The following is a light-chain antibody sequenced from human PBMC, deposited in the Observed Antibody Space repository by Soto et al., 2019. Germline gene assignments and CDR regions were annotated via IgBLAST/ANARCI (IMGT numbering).Light chain of an antibody. J-gene: IGKJ5*01. CDR3: QQYNNWHPIT. CDR2: WAS. V-gene: IGKV4-1*01. Sequence: DIVMTQSPDSLAVSLGERATINCKSSQSVLYSSNNKNFVGWYQQKRGQPPKLXXNWASTRQSGVPDRFSGSGSGTDFTLTLSSLQAEDFAVYYCQQYNNWHPITFGQGTRLEIK. CDR1: QSVLYSSNNKNF.